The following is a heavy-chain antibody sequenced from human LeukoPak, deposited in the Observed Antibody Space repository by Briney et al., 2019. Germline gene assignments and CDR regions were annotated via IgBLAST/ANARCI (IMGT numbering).Heavy chain of an antibody. V-gene: IGHV3-64*01. Sequence: GGSLRLSCAASGFTFSSYAMHWVRQAPGKGLEYVSAISSNGGSTYYANSVKGRFTISRDNSKNTLNLQMNSLRAEDTAVYYCARDLGQYYDTSDNWFDPWGQGTLVTVSS. D-gene: IGHD3-22*01. CDR3: ARDLGQYYDTSDNWFDP. CDR2: ISSNGGST. CDR1: GFTFSSYA. J-gene: IGHJ5*02.